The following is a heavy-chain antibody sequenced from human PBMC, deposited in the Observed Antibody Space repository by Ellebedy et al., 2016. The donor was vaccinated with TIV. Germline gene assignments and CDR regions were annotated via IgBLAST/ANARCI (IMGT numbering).Heavy chain of an antibody. CDR3: ARWAGSSGSFQGPYDY. J-gene: IGHJ4*02. Sequence: AASVKVSCKASGGTFSNYAINWVRQAPGQGLEWMGRIIPILGIADYAQNFQGRVTFTADKSTSTAYMELSSPRSEDTAVYYCARWAGSSGSFQGPYDYWGQGTLVAVSS. CDR1: GGTFSNYA. D-gene: IGHD1-26*01. CDR2: IIPILGIA. V-gene: IGHV1-69*04.